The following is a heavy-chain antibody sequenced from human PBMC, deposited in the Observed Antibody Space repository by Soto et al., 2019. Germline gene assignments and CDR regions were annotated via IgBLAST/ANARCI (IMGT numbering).Heavy chain of an antibody. CDR2: IRSKAYGGTT. J-gene: IGHJ6*02. D-gene: IGHD3-10*01. Sequence: GGSLRLSCTASGFTFGDYAMSWFSQAPGKGLEWVGFIRSKAYGGTTEYAAAVKGRFTISRDYSKSIAYLQMNSLKTEDTAVYYCTRGSGFGELFRYYYYGMDVWGQGTTVTVSS. CDR1: GFTFGDYA. V-gene: IGHV3-49*03. CDR3: TRGSGFGELFRYYYYGMDV.